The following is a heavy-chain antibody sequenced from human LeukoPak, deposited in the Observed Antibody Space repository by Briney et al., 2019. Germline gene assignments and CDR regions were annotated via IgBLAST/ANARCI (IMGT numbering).Heavy chain of an antibody. D-gene: IGHD5-18*01. CDR1: GGSFSGYY. Sequence: SETLSLTCAVYGGSFSGYYWSWIRQPPGKGLEWIGEINHSGSTNYNPSLKSRVTISVDTSKNQFSLKLSSVTAADTAVYYCASGRYSYGSFDYWGQGTLVTVSS. V-gene: IGHV4-34*01. J-gene: IGHJ4*02. CDR3: ASGRYSYGSFDY. CDR2: INHSGST.